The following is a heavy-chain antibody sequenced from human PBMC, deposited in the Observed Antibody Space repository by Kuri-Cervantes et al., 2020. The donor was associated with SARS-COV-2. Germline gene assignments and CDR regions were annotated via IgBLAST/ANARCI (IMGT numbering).Heavy chain of an antibody. Sequence: LSLTCAASGFTFSSYAMHWVRQAPGEGLEWVAVISYDGSNKYYADSVKGRFTISRDNSKNTLYLQMNSLRAEDTAVYYCARDMGGGWFDPWGQGTLVTVSS. CDR3: ARDMGGGWFDP. CDR2: ISYDGSNK. CDR1: GFTFSSYA. J-gene: IGHJ5*02. D-gene: IGHD3-16*01. V-gene: IGHV3-30*04.